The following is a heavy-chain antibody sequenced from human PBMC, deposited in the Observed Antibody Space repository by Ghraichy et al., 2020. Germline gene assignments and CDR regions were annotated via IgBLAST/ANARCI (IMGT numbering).Heavy chain of an antibody. CDR2: INGNGGSS. CDR1: GFTFSSYA. CDR3: AKDVQGYFSASAGFDF. Sequence: GESLNISCAASGFTFSSYAMSWVRRAPGKGLEWVSAINGNGGSSYYAGPLRGRFTISRDNSRNKLYLQMNSLRAEDTAVYYCAKDVQGYFSASAGFDFWGQGALVTVSS. D-gene: IGHD6-25*01. V-gene: IGHV3-23*01. J-gene: IGHJ4*02.